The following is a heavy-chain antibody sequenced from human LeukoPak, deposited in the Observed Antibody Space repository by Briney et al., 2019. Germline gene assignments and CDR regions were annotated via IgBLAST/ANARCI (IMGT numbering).Heavy chain of an antibody. V-gene: IGHV1-46*01. CDR1: GYTFTSYY. Sequence: ASVKVSCKASGYTFTSYYMHWVRQAPGQGLEWMAIINPSGGSTSYAQKFQGRVTMTRDTSTSTVDLELSSLRSEDTAVYYCARGESTYFDCWGQGTLVTVSS. J-gene: IGHJ4*02. CDR2: INPSGGST. CDR3: ARGESTYFDC.